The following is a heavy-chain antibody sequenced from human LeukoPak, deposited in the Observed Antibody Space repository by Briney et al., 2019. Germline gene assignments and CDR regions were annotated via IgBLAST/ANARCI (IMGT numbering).Heavy chain of an antibody. CDR3: ARVFPSGVNQQLQPYYFDY. CDR1: GGSFSGYY. Sequence: PSETLSLTCAVYGGSFSGYYWSWIRQPPGKGLEWIGEINHSGSTNYNPSLESRVTISVDTSKNQFSLKLSSVTAADTAVYYCARVFPSGVNQQLQPYYFDYWGQGTLVTVSS. J-gene: IGHJ4*02. V-gene: IGHV4-34*01. CDR2: INHSGST. D-gene: IGHD6-13*01.